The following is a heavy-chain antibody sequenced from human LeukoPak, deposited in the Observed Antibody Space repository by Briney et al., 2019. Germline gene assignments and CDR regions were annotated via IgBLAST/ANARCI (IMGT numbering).Heavy chain of an antibody. CDR1: GFTFSSYS. Sequence: GGSLRLSCAASGFTFSSYSMNWVRQAPGKGLEWVSSISSSSSYIYYADSVKGRFTISRDNAKNSLYLQMNSLRAEDTAVYYCARANPRDGYNYDAFDIWGQGQWSPSLQ. J-gene: IGHJ3*02. V-gene: IGHV3-21*01. CDR2: ISSSSSYI. CDR3: ARANPRDGYNYDAFDI. D-gene: IGHD5-24*01.